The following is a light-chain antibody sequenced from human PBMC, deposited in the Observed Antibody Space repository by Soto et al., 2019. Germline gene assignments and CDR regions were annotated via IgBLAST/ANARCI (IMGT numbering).Light chain of an antibody. V-gene: IGKV3-20*01. Sequence: EIVLTQSPDTLSLSPGETATLSCRASQTVSSSYLAWYQQKPGQAPMLLMYGASNRASGVPDMFSGTGSGTDFTLTIRRLQPADFSVFYCQQYGGSPVTFGGGTKVEIK. CDR3: QQYGGSPVT. CDR1: QTVSSSY. J-gene: IGKJ4*01. CDR2: GAS.